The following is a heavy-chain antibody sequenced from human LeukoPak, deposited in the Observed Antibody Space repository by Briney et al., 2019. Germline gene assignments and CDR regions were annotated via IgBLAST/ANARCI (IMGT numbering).Heavy chain of an antibody. CDR3: ARSSGLVAARLNFGAAGFFNY. CDR1: GGSISSYY. CDR2: IYTSGST. D-gene: IGHD6-6*01. J-gene: IGHJ4*02. Sequence: PSETLSLTCTVSGGSISSYYWSWIRQPAGKGLEWIGRIYTSGSTNYNPSLKSRVTISVDTSKNQFSRKLSSVTAADTAVYYCARSSGLVAARLNFGAAGFFNYWGQGTLVTVSS. V-gene: IGHV4-4*07.